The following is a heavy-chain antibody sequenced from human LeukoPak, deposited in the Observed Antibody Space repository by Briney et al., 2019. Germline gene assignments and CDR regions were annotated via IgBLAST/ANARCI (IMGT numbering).Heavy chain of an antibody. Sequence: PGGSLRLSCAASGFTFDDYAMHWVRRAPGKGLEWVSGISWNSGSIGYADSVKGRFTISRDNAKNSLYLQMNSLRADDTAVYYCAPDPVIEYWGQGTLVTVSS. CDR1: GFTFDDYA. J-gene: IGHJ4*02. V-gene: IGHV3-9*01. CDR2: ISWNSGSI. D-gene: IGHD3-10*01. CDR3: APDPVIEY.